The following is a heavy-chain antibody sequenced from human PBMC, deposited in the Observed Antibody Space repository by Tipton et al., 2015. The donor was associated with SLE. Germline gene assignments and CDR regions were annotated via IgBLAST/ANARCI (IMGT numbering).Heavy chain of an antibody. Sequence: QSGAEVKKPGSSVKVSCKASGDTFSDYAFSWVRQAPGQGLEWMGGTVPTFATANYAQNFQGRITITTDESTSTVYMEMRSLRSDDTAVYYCALRWPDTWTTVYWGQGTLVTVSS. CDR1: GDTFSDYA. V-gene: IGHV1-69*05. J-gene: IGHJ4*02. D-gene: IGHD5-12*01. CDR2: TVPTFATA. CDR3: ALRWPDTWTTVY.